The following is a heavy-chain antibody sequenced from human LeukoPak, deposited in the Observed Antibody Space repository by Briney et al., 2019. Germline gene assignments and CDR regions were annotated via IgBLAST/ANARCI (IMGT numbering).Heavy chain of an antibody. D-gene: IGHD5-18*01. CDR1: GGSFSGYY. CDR2: INHSGST. V-gene: IGHV4-34*01. Sequence: SETLSLTCAVYGGSFSGYYWSWIRQPPGKGLEWIGEINHSGSTNYNPSLKSRVTISVDTSKNQFSLKLSSVTAADTAVYYCARGRQYSYGPTGHWYFDLWGRGTLVTVSS. J-gene: IGHJ2*01. CDR3: ARGRQYSYGPTGHWYFDL.